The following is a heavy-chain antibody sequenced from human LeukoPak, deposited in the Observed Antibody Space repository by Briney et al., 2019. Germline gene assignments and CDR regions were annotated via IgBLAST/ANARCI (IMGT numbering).Heavy chain of an antibody. D-gene: IGHD6-13*01. CDR3: ARQQQLVYYFDS. CDR2: INHSGST. CDR1: GGSFSGYY. V-gene: IGHV4-34*01. Sequence: KTSVTLSLTCAVYGGSFSGYYWSWIRQPPGKGLEWIGEINHSGSTNYNPSLKSRVTISVDTSKNQFSLELSSVTAADTAVYYCARQQQLVYYFDSWGQGTLVTVSS. J-gene: IGHJ4*02.